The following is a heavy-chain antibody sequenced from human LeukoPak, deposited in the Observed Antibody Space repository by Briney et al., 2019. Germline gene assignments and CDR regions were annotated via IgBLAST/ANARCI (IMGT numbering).Heavy chain of an antibody. CDR3: ARLTVAGPSYYFVY. CDR2: IYYSGST. Sequence: SETLSLTCTVSGGSISSYYWSWIRQPPGKGREGIGYIYYSGSTNYNPSLKRRVTISVDTPKNQFSLKLSSVTAADTAVYYCARLTVAGPSYYFVYWGQGTLVTVSS. CDR1: GGSISSYY. J-gene: IGHJ4*02. D-gene: IGHD6-19*01. V-gene: IGHV4-59*01.